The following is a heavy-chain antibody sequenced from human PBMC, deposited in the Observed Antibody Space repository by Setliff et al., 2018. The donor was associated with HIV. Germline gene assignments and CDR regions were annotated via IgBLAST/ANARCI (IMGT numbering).Heavy chain of an antibody. CDR1: GDSISSHY. CDR3: TRGPEGVAGGDY. J-gene: IGHJ4*02. CDR2: TYYSGST. D-gene: IGHD3-3*01. Sequence: SETLSLTCTVSGDSISSHYWNWIRQPPGKALEWIGYTYYSGSTNYNPSFKSRVTISVDRSKRQFSLNLSSVTAADTAIYYCTRGPEGVAGGDYWGQGILVTVTS. V-gene: IGHV4-59*11.